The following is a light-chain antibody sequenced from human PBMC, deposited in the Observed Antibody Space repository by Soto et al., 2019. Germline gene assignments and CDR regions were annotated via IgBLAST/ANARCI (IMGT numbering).Light chain of an antibody. V-gene: IGKV3-15*01. CDR1: QSVSSK. CDR3: QQYNNWPRT. Sequence: EIVMSQSPATLSVSPGEGATLSCRASQSVSSKLAWYQQKPGQAPRLLIYGASTRATGIPARFSGSGSGTEFTLTISSLQSEDSAVYYCQQYNNWPRTFGQGTKVDIK. CDR2: GAS. J-gene: IGKJ1*01.